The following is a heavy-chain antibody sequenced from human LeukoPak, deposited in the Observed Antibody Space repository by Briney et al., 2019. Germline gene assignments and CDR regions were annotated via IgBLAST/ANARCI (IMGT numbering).Heavy chain of an antibody. Sequence: HPGGSLRLSCAASGFTFSRHAMSWVRQAPGRGLEWVSTIDRSGDDTYYRDSVKGRFTISRDNSKSTLYLQMYSLRAEDTAIYYCAKGGDELDYWGQGTLVTVSS. CDR2: IDRSGDDT. CDR3: AKGGDELDY. V-gene: IGHV3-23*01. D-gene: IGHD7-27*01. CDR1: GFTFSRHA. J-gene: IGHJ4*02.